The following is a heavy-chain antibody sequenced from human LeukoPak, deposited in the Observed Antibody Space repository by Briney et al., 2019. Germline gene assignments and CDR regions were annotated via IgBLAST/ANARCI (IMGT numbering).Heavy chain of an antibody. CDR3: ARTRAKYYYDSSGYLSYFDY. D-gene: IGHD3-22*01. J-gene: IGHJ4*02. V-gene: IGHV1-24*01. CDR2: FDPEDGET. CDR1: GYTLTELS. Sequence: ASVKVSCKVSGYTLTELSMHWVRQAPGKGLEWMGGFDPEDGETIYAQKFQGRVTMTEDTSTDTAYMELSSLRSEDTAVYYCARTRAKYYYDSSGYLSYFDYWGQGTLVTVSS.